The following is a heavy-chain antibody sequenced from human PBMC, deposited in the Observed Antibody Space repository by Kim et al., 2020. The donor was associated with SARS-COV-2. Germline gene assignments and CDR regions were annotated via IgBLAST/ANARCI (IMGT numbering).Heavy chain of an antibody. J-gene: IGHJ5*02. Sequence: SETLSLTCAVYGGSFSGYYWSWIRQPPGKGLEWIGDINHSGSTNYNPSLKSRVTISVDTSKNQFSLKLSSVTAADTAVYYCASNSVDEAAAGTSRFDPWGQGTLVTVSS. CDR2: INHSGST. CDR3: ASNSVDEAAAGTSRFDP. V-gene: IGHV4-34*01. CDR1: GGSFSGYY. D-gene: IGHD6-13*01.